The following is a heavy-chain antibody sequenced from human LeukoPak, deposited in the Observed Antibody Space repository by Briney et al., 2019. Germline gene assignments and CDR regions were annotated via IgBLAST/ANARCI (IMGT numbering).Heavy chain of an antibody. V-gene: IGHV1-24*01. CDR3: ATNDYGDDY. Sequence: ASVEVSCKVSGYTLSELSLHWVRQAPGKGLEWMGGFNPEDGETIYAQKIQGKVTMTEDTSTDTAYMELSSLRSEDTAVYYCATNDYGDDYWGQGTLVTVSS. D-gene: IGHD4-17*01. CDR1: GYTLSELS. CDR2: FNPEDGET. J-gene: IGHJ4*02.